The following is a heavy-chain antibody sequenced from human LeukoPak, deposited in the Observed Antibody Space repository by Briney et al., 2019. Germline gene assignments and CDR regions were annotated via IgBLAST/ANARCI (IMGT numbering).Heavy chain of an antibody. Sequence: PSETLSLTCTVSGGSISSSSYYWGWIRQPPGKGLEWIGSIYYSGSTYYNPSLKSRVTISVDTSKNQFSLKLSSVTAADTAVYYCARQSLPPPYCGGDCYRGADYWGQGTLVTVSS. V-gene: IGHV4-39*01. J-gene: IGHJ4*02. CDR1: GGSISSSSYY. D-gene: IGHD2-21*01. CDR2: IYYSGST. CDR3: ARQSLPPPYCGGDCYRGADY.